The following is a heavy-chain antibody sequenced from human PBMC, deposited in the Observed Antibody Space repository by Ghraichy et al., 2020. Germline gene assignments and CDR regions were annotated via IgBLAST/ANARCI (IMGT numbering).Heavy chain of an antibody. J-gene: IGHJ4*02. CDR1: GGTFSSYA. V-gene: IGHV1-69*04. Sequence: SVKVSCKASGGTFSSYAISWVRQAPGQGLEWMGRIIPILGIANYAQKFQGRVTITADKSTSTAYMELSSLRSEDTAVYYCARGSVVVTASFDYWGQGTLVTVSS. D-gene: IGHD2-21*02. CDR3: ARGSVVVTASFDY. CDR2: IIPILGIA.